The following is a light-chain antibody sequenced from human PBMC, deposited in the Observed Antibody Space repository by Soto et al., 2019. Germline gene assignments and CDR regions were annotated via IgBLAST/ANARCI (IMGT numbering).Light chain of an antibody. J-gene: IGKJ1*01. CDR2: DAP. V-gene: IGKV1-5*01. CDR1: QTISSW. Sequence: DIQMTQSPSTLSGSVGDRVTITCRARQTISSWLAWYQQKPGKAPKLLIYDAPSLESGVPSRFSGSGSGTEFTLTISSLQPDDFATYYCQQYNSYSWTFGQGTKVDIK. CDR3: QQYNSYSWT.